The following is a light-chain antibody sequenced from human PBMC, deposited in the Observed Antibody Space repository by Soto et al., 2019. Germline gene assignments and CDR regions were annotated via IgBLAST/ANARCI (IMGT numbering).Light chain of an antibody. CDR2: KAS. CDR1: QTISSW. J-gene: IGKJ1*01. Sequence: DIQMTQSPSTLSGSVGDRVTITCRASQTISSWLAWYQQKPGKAPKLLIYKASTLKSGVPSRFSGSGSGTEFTLTISSLRPEDFATYYCQQLNSYPPWTFGQGTKVDIK. V-gene: IGKV1-5*03. CDR3: QQLNSYPPWT.